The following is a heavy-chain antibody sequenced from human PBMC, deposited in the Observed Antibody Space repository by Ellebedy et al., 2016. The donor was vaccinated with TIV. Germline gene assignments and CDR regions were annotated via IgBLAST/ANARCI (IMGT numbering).Heavy chain of an antibody. D-gene: IGHD3-10*01. CDR2: ISSFSSYR. CDR3: ARLCRGVSGDWFDA. V-gene: IGHV3-11*06. CDR1: GFTFSEHY. Sequence: GESLKISCAASGFTFSEHYMSWVRQAPGKGLEWVSFISSFSSYRNFADSVKGRFTISRDNAENSLYLQMNSLRVEDTAVYYCARLCRGVSGDWFDAWGQGTLVTVSS. J-gene: IGHJ5*02.